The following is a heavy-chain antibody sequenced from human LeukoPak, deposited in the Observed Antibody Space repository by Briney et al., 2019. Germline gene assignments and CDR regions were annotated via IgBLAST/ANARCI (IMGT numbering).Heavy chain of an antibody. J-gene: IGHJ4*02. CDR1: GGSISSGGYY. Sequence: SETLSLTCTVSGGSISSGGYYWSWIRQPPGKGLEWIGYIYYSGSTNYNPSLKSRVTISVDTSKNQFSLKLSSVTAADTAVYYCASITIFGVVIRWGQGTLVTVSS. V-gene: IGHV4-61*08. CDR3: ASITIFGVVIR. CDR2: IYYSGST. D-gene: IGHD3-3*01.